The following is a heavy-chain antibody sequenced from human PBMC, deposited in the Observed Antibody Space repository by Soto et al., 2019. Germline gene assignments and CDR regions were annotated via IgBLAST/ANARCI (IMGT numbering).Heavy chain of an antibody. D-gene: IGHD6-19*01. J-gene: IGHJ3*02. CDR3: ARCTVAGGLDAFDI. CDR1: GDSVSSNSAA. V-gene: IGHV6-1*01. CDR2: TYYRSKWYN. Sequence: SHPLSLTCAISGDSVSSNSAAWNWIRQSPSRGLEWLGRTYYRSKWYNDYAVSVKSRITINPDTSKNQFSLQLNSVTPEDTAVYYCARCTVAGGLDAFDIWGQGTMVTVSS.